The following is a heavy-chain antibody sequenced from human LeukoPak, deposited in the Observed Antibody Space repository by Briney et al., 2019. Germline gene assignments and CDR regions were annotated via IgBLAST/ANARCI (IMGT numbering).Heavy chain of an antibody. D-gene: IGHD6-13*01. CDR1: GYTFPSYF. V-gene: IGHV1-46*01. Sequence: ASVKVSCKASGYTFPSYFMHWVRQAPGQGLEWMGIINPTGGSTTYAQKFQGRVTMTRDTSTSTVYMELSSLRSEDTAVYYCARLSSSSSDDYWGQGTLVTVSS. J-gene: IGHJ4*02. CDR2: INPTGGST. CDR3: ARLSSSSSDDY.